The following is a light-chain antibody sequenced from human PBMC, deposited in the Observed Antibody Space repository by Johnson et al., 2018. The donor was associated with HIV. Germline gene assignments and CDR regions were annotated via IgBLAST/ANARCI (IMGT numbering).Light chain of an antibody. J-gene: IGLJ1*01. CDR3: GTWDSSLCAGLPYV. CDR2: DNN. V-gene: IGLV1-51*01. CDR1: SSNIGNNY. Sequence: QSVLTQPPSVSAAPGQKVTISCSGSSSNIGNNYVSWYQQLPGTAPKLLIYDNNKRPSGIPDRFSGSKSGTSATLGITGLQTGEEADYYCGTWDSSLCAGLPYVFGTGTKVTVL.